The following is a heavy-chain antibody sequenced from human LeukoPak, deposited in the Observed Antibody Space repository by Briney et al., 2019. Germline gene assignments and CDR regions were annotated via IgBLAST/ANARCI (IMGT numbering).Heavy chain of an antibody. CDR1: GYRFTRYW. D-gene: IGHD3-22*01. V-gene: IGHV5-51*01. CDR3: ARGYYYDSSGYYFHYFDY. CDR2: IYPDDSDT. J-gene: IGHJ4*02. Sequence: GESLRISCKGSGYRFTRYWIGWVRQMPGKGLEWMGIIYPDDSDTRYSPSFQGQVTISADKFISTAYLQWSSLKASDTAIYYCARGYYYDSSGYYFHYFDYWGQGTLVTVSS.